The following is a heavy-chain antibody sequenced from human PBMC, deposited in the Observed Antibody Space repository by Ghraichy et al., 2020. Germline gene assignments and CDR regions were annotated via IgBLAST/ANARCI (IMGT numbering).Heavy chain of an antibody. V-gene: IGHV4-39*01. D-gene: IGHD1-26*01. Sequence: SQTLSLTCTVSGGSISSSSYYWGWIRQPPGKGLEWIGRIYHSGSTYYNPSLKSRVTIFVDTSKNQFSLKLSSVTAADTAVYYCARLDLARYSGSILSLGAFDYWGQGTLVTVSS. CDR2: IYHSGST. CDR1: GGSISSSSYY. J-gene: IGHJ4*02. CDR3: ARLDLARYSGSILSLGAFDY.